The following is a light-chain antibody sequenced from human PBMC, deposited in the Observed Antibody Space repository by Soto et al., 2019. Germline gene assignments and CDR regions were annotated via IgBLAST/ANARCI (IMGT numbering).Light chain of an antibody. V-gene: IGKV3-20*01. CDR1: QSVTNHY. J-gene: IGKJ2*01. Sequence: EVVLTQSPGTLSLSPGERATLSCRASQSVTNHYLAWYQQRPGQAPRLLIFGSSDRATGIPDRFSGSGSGKDFTLTISRLQPEDLAVYYCHQYGSSPPYTFGQGKKVEIK. CDR2: GSS. CDR3: HQYGSSPPYT.